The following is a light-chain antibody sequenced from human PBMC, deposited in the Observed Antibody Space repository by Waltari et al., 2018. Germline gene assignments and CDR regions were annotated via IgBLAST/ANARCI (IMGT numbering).Light chain of an antibody. V-gene: IGKV3-20*01. J-gene: IGKJ1*01. CDR1: QSVSKY. CDR3: QKYETLPAT. CDR2: DAS. Sequence: EVVLTQSPGTLSLSPGERATLSCRASQSVSKYLAWYQQKPGQAPRLLIYDASTRATGIPDRFSGSGWGTDFSLTISRLEPEDFAVYYCQKYETLPATFGQGTKV.